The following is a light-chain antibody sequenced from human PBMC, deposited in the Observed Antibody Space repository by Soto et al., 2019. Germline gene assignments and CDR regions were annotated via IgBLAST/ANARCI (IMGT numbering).Light chain of an antibody. Sequence: EIVLTQSPATLSLSPGERATLSCRASQSVSSYLAWYQQKPGQAPRLLIYDASIRATGIPARFSGSGSGTDFTLTISSLEPEDFAVYYCQQRTIWSPEWTFGQGTEVEIK. V-gene: IGKV3-11*01. CDR3: QQRTIWSPEWT. CDR2: DAS. J-gene: IGKJ1*01. CDR1: QSVSSY.